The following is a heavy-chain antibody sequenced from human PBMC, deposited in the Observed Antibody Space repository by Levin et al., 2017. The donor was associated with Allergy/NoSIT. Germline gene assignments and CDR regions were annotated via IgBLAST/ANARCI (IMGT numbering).Heavy chain of an antibody. D-gene: IGHD3-16*02. CDR3: ARDAIYDYVWGSYRYWYFDL. Sequence: LSLTCAASGFTFSRYWMSWVRQAPGKGLEWVANIKQDGSEKYYVDSVKGRFTISRDNAKNSLYLQMNSLRAEDTAVYYCARDAIYDYVWGSYRYWYFDLWGRGTLVTVSS. CDR2: IKQDGSEK. V-gene: IGHV3-7*01. CDR1: GFTFSRYW. J-gene: IGHJ2*01.